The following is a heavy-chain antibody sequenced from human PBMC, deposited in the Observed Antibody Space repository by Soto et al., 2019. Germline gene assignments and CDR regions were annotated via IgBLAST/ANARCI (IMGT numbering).Heavy chain of an antibody. Sequence: PGGSLRLSCAASGFTVSSSYMSWVRQAPGKGLEWVSVIYSDGSTYYADSVKGRFTISRDNSKNTLYLQMNSLRAEDTAVYYCARDSGAWDFDYWGQGTLVTVSS. CDR2: IYSDGST. J-gene: IGHJ4*02. D-gene: IGHD6-25*01. CDR3: ARDSGAWDFDY. CDR1: GFTVSSSY. V-gene: IGHV3-66*01.